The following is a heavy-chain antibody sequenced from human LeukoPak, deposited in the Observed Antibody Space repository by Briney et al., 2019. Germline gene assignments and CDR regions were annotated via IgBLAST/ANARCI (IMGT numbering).Heavy chain of an antibody. J-gene: IGHJ4*02. Sequence: SVKVSCKTSGGTFSSYTISWVRQAPGQGLEWMGGIIPIFGTPHYAQKFQDRVTITADASTSTAYMELSSLRSEDTAVYYCAKDTAMAYYFDYWGQGTLVTVSS. CDR3: AKDTAMAYYFDY. V-gene: IGHV1-69*13. CDR2: IIPIFGTP. CDR1: GGTFSSYT. D-gene: IGHD5-18*01.